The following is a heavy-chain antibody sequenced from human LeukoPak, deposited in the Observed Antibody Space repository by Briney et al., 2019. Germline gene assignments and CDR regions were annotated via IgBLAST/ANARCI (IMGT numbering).Heavy chain of an antibody. D-gene: IGHD3-3*01. CDR3: AKDCCIDFWSGYYTGEDY. Sequence: GGSLRLSCAASGFTFSSYSMNWVRQAPGKGLEWVSAISGSGGSTYYADSVKGRFTISRDNSKNTLYLQMSSLRAEDTAVYYCAKDCCIDFWSGYYTGEDYWGQGTLVTVSS. J-gene: IGHJ4*02. CDR1: GFTFSSYS. CDR2: ISGSGGST. V-gene: IGHV3-23*01.